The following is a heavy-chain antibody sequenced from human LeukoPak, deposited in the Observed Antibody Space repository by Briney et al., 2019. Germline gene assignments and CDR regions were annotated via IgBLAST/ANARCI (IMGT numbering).Heavy chain of an antibody. CDR1: GFTFSSYA. Sequence: GGSLRLSCAASGFTFSSYAMSWVRQAPGKGLEWVSAISGSGGSTYYADSVKGRFTISRDNSKNTLYLQMNSLRAEDTAVYYCANQYCNSTSCYGAVDYWGQGTLVTVSS. V-gene: IGHV3-23*01. CDR3: ANQYCNSTSCYGAVDY. J-gene: IGHJ4*02. D-gene: IGHD2-2*01. CDR2: ISGSGGST.